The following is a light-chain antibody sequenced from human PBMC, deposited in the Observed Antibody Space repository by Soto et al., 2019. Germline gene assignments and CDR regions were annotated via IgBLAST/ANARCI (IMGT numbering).Light chain of an antibody. CDR1: QTVNSR. CDR3: QQYNNWPPIT. Sequence: EIVLTQSPATLSSSPGERATLSCRASQTVNSRLAWYQHKPGQAPRLLIYHTSNRATGIPARFSGSGSGTEFILTISSLQSEDFGVYYCQQYNNWPPITFGQGTRLEIK. CDR2: HTS. V-gene: IGKV3D-15*01. J-gene: IGKJ5*01.